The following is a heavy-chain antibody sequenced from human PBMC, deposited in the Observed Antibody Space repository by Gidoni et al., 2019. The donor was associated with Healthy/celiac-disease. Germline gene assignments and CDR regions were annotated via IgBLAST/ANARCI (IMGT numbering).Heavy chain of an antibody. V-gene: IGHV3-48*01. D-gene: IGHD3-16*01. CDR3: ARYWGSPFDY. CDR2: ISSSSSTI. CDR1: GFTFSSYS. Sequence: EVQLVESGGGLVQPGGSLRLSCAASGFTFSSYSMNWVRQAPGKGLEWVSYISSSSSTIYYADSVKGRFTISRDNAKNSLYLQMNSLRAEDTAVYYCARYWGSPFDYWAREPWSPSPQ. J-gene: IGHJ4*02.